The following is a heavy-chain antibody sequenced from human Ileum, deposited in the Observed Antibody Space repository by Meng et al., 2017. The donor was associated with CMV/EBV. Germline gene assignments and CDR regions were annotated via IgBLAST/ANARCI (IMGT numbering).Heavy chain of an antibody. CDR1: GFSFSDNY. CDR2: IRSRAVSYTT. J-gene: IGHJ4*02. V-gene: IGHV3-72*01. D-gene: IGHD2-21*01. CDR3: VKGHIALDY. Sequence: EVQLVESGGGLVQPGGSLRLSCAASGFSFSDNYMDWVRQAPGKGLEWIARIRSRAVSYTTEYAESVKGRFTISRDDSKNSLYLQMDSLKTEDTAIYYCVKGHIALDYWGQGTLVTVSS.